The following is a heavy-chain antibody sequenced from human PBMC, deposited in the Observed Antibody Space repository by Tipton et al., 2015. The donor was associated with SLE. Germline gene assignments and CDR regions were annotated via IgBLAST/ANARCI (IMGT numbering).Heavy chain of an antibody. CDR3: ARGTRGWYFDL. D-gene: IGHD3-10*01. Sequence: TLSLTCAVYGGSFSGYYWGWIRQPPGKGLEWIGEINHSGSTNYNPSLKSRVTISVDTSKNQFSLKLSSVTAADTAVYYCARGTRGWYFDLWGRGTLVTVSS. V-gene: IGHV4-34*01. CDR2: INHSGST. J-gene: IGHJ2*01. CDR1: GGSFSGYY.